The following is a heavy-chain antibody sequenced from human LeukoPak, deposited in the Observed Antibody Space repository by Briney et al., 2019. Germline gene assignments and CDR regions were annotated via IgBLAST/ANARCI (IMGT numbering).Heavy chain of an antibody. CDR2: ISGSGGST. J-gene: IGHJ6*02. Sequence: GGSLRLSCAASGFTFSSYAKSWVRQAPGKGLEWVSAISGSGGSTYYADSVKGRFTISRDNSKNTLYLQMNSLRAEDTAVYYCAKSMVRGVMGYYYGMDVWGQGTTVTVSS. D-gene: IGHD3-10*01. CDR1: GFTFSSYA. CDR3: AKSMVRGVMGYYYGMDV. V-gene: IGHV3-23*01.